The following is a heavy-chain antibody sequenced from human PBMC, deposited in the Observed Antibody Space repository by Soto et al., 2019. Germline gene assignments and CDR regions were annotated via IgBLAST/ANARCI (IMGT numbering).Heavy chain of an antibody. CDR2: INHSGST. Sequence: SGTLSLTCAVYGGSFSGYYWSWIRQPPGKGLEWIGEINHSGSTNYNPSLKSRVTISVDTSKNQFSLKLSSVTAADTAVYYCARGLSTMIVVVITGYYFDYWGPGTLVTVSS. CDR3: ARGLSTMIVVVITGYYFDY. CDR1: GGSFSGYY. V-gene: IGHV4-34*01. D-gene: IGHD3-22*01. J-gene: IGHJ4*02.